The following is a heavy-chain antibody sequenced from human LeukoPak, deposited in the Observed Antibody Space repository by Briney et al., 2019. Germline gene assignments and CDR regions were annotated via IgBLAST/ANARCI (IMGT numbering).Heavy chain of an antibody. J-gene: IGHJ6*02. CDR3: ARAKGYCSSTSCPSKYGMDV. Sequence: GGSLRLSCAASGFTFSSYSMNWVRQAPGKGLEWVSYISSGSSTIYYADSVKGRFTISRDNAKNSLYLQMNSLRAEDTAVYYCARAKGYCSSTSCPSKYGMDVWGQGTTVTVSS. CDR1: GFTFSSYS. CDR2: ISSGSSTI. D-gene: IGHD2-2*01. V-gene: IGHV3-48*04.